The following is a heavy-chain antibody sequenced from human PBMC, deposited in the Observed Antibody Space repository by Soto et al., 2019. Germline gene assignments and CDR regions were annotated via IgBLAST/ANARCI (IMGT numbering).Heavy chain of an antibody. V-gene: IGHV3-23*01. CDR2: ISGSGGIA. CDR3: AKGFANHWYFDL. J-gene: IGHJ2*01. D-gene: IGHD3-3*01. CDR1: GFTFSTYA. Sequence: EVRLLESGGGLVPPGGSLRLSCAASGFTFSTYAMSWVRQAPGKGLEWVSSISGSGGIAYHADSVKGRFTISRDNSKYTLYLQINSVRAEDTAVYYCAKGFANHWYFDLWGRGTLVTVSS.